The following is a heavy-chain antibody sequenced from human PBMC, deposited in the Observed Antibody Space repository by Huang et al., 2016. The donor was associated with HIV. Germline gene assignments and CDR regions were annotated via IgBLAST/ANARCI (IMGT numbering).Heavy chain of an antibody. D-gene: IGHD6-19*01. Sequence: QVQLVESGGGVVQPGRSLRLSCAASGFIFSNDGMHWVRQAPGKGVGWVALISYDGSNKYYTDSVKGRFSISRDNSKNTLYLQMNSLRAEDTAVYYCALKGDSSGWEYFRHWGQGTLVTVSS. CDR3: ALKGDSSGWEYFRH. V-gene: IGHV3-30*03. CDR1: GFIFSNDG. CDR2: ISYDGSNK. J-gene: IGHJ1*01.